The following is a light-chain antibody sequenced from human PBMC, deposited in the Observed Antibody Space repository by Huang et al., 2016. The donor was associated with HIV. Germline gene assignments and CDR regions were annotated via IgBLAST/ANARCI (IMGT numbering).Light chain of an antibody. J-gene: IGKJ1*01. V-gene: IGKV3-15*01. CDR1: KSVSVN. CDR2: SAS. Sequence: EIVMTQSPATLSVTPGEGATLSCRATKSVSVNLAWYQQQPGQAPRLLIHSASTRATGIPFRFSGGGSVTEFTLTISRLQSEDSAVYYCQQYNNGPPWTFGQGTKVEIK. CDR3: QQYNNGPPWT.